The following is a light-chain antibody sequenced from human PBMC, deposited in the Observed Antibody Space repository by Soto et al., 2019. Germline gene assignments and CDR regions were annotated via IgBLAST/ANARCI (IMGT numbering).Light chain of an antibody. V-gene: IGKV1-5*03. CDR2: KAS. CDR3: QHYNSDSAA. J-gene: IGKJ1*01. Sequence: DIQMTQSPSTLSGSVGDRVTITCRASQTISSWLAWYQQKPGKAPKLLIYKASTLKSGVPSTFGGSGSGTEFTLTISSLQPDDFATYYCQHYNSDSAAFGQGTKVELK. CDR1: QTISSW.